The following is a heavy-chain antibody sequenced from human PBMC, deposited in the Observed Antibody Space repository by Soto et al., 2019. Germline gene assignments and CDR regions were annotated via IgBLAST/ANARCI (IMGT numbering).Heavy chain of an antibody. J-gene: IGHJ4*02. V-gene: IGHV1-8*01. Sequence: ASVKVSCKASGYTFTSYDINWVRQATGQGLEGMGWMNPNSGNTGYAQKFQGRVTMTRNTSISTAYMELSSLRSEDTAVYYCARPRRRYCSSTSCPIDYWGQGTLVTVSS. CDR2: MNPNSGNT. CDR3: ARPRRRYCSSTSCPIDY. D-gene: IGHD2-2*01. CDR1: GYTFTSYD.